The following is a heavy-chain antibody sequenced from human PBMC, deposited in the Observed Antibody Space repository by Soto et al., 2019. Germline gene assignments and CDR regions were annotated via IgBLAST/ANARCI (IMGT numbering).Heavy chain of an antibody. CDR2: IIPIFGTA. D-gene: IGHD6-13*01. CDR3: ARRIAAAGLWEKDYYYYYGMDV. CDR1: GGTFSSYA. Sequence: QVQLVQSGAEVKKPGSSVKVSCKASGGTFSSYAISWVRQAPGQGLEWMGGIIPIFGTANYAQKFQGRVTITADESTSTAYMKLSSLRSEDTAVYYCARRIAAAGLWEKDYYYYYGMDVWGQGTTVTVSS. J-gene: IGHJ6*02. V-gene: IGHV1-69*01.